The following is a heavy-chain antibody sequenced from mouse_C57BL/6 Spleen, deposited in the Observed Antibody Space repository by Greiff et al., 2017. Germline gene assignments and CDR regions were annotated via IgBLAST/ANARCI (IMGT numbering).Heavy chain of an antibody. CDR3: ARRGGYYGFAY. D-gene: IGHD2-3*01. V-gene: IGHV1-55*01. CDR2: LSPGRGRT. CDR1: GYTFTRYW. Sequence: QVKLKQPGAELVKPGASVKMSCKASGYTFTRYWITWVKQRPGQGLAWIGDLSPGRGRTNYTEQFQSKATLTVDTSSSTAYMQLSSLTSEDSAVYYCARRGGYYGFAYWGQGTLVTVSA. J-gene: IGHJ3*01.